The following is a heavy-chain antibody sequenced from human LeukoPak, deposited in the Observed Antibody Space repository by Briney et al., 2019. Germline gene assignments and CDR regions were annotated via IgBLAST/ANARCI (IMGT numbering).Heavy chain of an antibody. CDR2: ISGDGGST. V-gene: IGHV3-43*02. J-gene: IGHJ4*02. CDR1: AFTFDDYA. D-gene: IGHD1-26*01. Sequence: GGSLTLSCAASAFTFDDYAMHWVRQAPGKGLEWVSLISGDGGSTYYADSVKGRFTISRDNGKYFLNLQMNSLRTEDTALYYCAKDIYRGIVGAPSPFDCWGQGTLVTVSS. CDR3: AKDIYRGIVGAPSPFDC.